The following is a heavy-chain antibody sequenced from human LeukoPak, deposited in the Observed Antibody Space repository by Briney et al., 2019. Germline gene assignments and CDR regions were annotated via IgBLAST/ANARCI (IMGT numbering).Heavy chain of an antibody. V-gene: IGHV4-59*12. D-gene: IGHD2-8*01. CDR1: GGSISSYY. J-gene: IGHJ3*02. CDR2: IYYSGST. Sequence: SETLSLTCTVSGGSISSYYWSWIRQPPGKGLEWIGYIYYSGSTNYNPSLKSRVTISVDTSKNQFSLKLSSVTAADTAVYYCARDGVDAFDIWGQGTMATVSS. CDR3: ARDGVDAFDI.